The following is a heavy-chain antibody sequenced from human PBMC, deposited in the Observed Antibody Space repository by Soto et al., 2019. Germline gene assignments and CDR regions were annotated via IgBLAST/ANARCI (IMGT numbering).Heavy chain of an antibody. CDR3: AKDSDGAVIDY. Sequence: QVQLVESGGGVVQPGRSLRLSCAASGFTFSSYGMHGVRQAPGKGLEWVAVISYDGSNKYYADSVKGRFTISRDNSKNTLYLQMNSLRAEDTAVYYWAKDSDGAVIDYWGQGTLVTVSS. D-gene: IGHD1-26*01. J-gene: IGHJ4*02. CDR2: ISYDGSNK. V-gene: IGHV3-30*18. CDR1: GFTFSSYG.